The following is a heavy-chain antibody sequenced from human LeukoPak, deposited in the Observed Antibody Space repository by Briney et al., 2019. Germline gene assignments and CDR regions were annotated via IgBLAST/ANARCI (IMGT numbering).Heavy chain of an antibody. D-gene: IGHD3-22*01. CDR1: GYTFTVYC. V-gene: IGHV1-2*06. Sequence: ASVTVSCTASGYTFTVYCVHWVRQAPGQGLEWIGRINPNADITTYAQKFQGRVTVTRDTSINTAYMELSSLRSGDTAVYYCVRSRLDGYDSGGYLYYFDYWGQGTLVTVSS. CDR2: INPNADIT. J-gene: IGHJ4*02. CDR3: VRSRLDGYDSGGYLYYFDY.